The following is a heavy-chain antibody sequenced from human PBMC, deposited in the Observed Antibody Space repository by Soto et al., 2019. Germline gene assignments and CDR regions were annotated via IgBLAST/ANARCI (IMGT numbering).Heavy chain of an antibody. CDR1: GFTFSSYD. D-gene: IGHD2-15*01. Sequence: GGSLRLSCTASGFTFSSYDMTWVRQAPGKGLEWVAVIVGSGDTTYYTDSVKGRFTISRDNSRNTLYLQMNTLRDEDTAVYYCAKWGFCSGGSCYPIDYWGQGTLVTVSS. CDR3: AKWGFCSGGSCYPIDY. CDR2: IVGSGDTT. V-gene: IGHV3-23*01. J-gene: IGHJ4*02.